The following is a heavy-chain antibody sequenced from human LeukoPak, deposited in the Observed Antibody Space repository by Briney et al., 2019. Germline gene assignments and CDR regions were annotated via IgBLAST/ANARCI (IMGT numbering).Heavy chain of an antibody. J-gene: IGHJ3*02. D-gene: IGHD2-15*01. CDR1: GFTFSSYS. Sequence: GGSLRLSCAASGFTFSSYSMYWVRQAPGKGLEWVSSISSSSSYIYYADSVKGRFTISRDNAKNSLYLQMNSLGGEDTAFYFCAGSSYSDAFDIWGQGTMVTVSS. V-gene: IGHV3-21*04. CDR3: AGSSYSDAFDI. CDR2: ISSSSSYI.